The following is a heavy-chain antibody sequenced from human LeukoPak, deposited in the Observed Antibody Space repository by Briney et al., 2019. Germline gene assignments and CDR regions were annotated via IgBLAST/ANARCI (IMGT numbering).Heavy chain of an antibody. CDR3: FLWFGEFDP. D-gene: IGHD3-10*01. J-gene: IGHJ5*02. CDR1: GYTFTTYT. CDR2: INTKTGNP. V-gene: IGHV7-4-1*02. Sequence: ASVKVSCKASGYTFTTYTMNWVRQAPGQGLEWMGWINTKTGNPTYAQGFTGRFVFSLDTSVSTAYLQISSLKAEDTAVYYCFLWFGEFDPWGQGTLVTVSS.